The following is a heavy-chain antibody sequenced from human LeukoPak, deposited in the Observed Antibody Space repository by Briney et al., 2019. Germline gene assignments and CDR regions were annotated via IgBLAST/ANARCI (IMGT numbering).Heavy chain of an antibody. Sequence: GGSLRLSCAASGLRFSDYYVSWIRQAPGKGLEWVSGISDSGGRTFYADSVKGRFTISRDNAKNSLYLQMNSLRAEDTAVYYCARAGSGSLTLLDYWGQGTLVTVSS. V-gene: IGHV3-11*01. CDR2: ISDSGGRT. J-gene: IGHJ4*02. CDR1: GLRFSDYY. CDR3: ARAGSGSLTLLDY. D-gene: IGHD1-26*01.